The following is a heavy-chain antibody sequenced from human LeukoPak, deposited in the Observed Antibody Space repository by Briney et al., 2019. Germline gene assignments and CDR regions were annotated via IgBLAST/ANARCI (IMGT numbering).Heavy chain of an antibody. V-gene: IGHV3-48*03. CDR3: ARALRLGATV. CDR2: ITSSGSPI. Sequence: GGSLRLSCAASGFTFSRYEMNWVRQAPGKELEWVSYITSSGSPIFYADSVKGRFTVSRDNAKNSLYLQMNSLRAEDTAGYYCARALRLGATVWGQGTMVTVSS. CDR1: GFTFSRYE. J-gene: IGHJ3*01. D-gene: IGHD3-16*01.